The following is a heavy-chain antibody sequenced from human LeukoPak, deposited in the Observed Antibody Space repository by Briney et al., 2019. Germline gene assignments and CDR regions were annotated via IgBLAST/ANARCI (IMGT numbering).Heavy chain of an antibody. CDR3: ARDRFGDLNYFDY. D-gene: IGHD3-3*01. J-gene: IGHJ4*02. V-gene: IGHV4-4*07. Sequence: PSETLSLTCTVFGGSISSYFWSWIRQPAGKGLEWIGRIYTSGSTNYNPSLKSRVTISADKSTNQFSLKLSSVTAADTAVYYCARDRFGDLNYFDYWGQGTLVTVSS. CDR1: GGSISSYF. CDR2: IYTSGST.